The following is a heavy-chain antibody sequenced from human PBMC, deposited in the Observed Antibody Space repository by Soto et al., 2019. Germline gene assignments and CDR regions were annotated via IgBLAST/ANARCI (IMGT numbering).Heavy chain of an antibody. V-gene: IGHV1-69*13. Sequence: SVKVSCKASGGTFSSYAISWVRQAPGQGLEWMGGIIPIFGTANYAQKFQGRVTITADESTSTAYMELSSLRSEDTAVYYCASSGYNYGHRQKLDYWGQGTLVTVSS. CDR1: GGTFSSYA. J-gene: IGHJ4*02. CDR2: IIPIFGTA. D-gene: IGHD5-18*01. CDR3: ASSGYNYGHRQKLDY.